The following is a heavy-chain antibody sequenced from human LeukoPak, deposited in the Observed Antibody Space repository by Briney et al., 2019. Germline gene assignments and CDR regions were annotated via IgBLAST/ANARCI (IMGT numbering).Heavy chain of an antibody. Sequence: ASVKVSCRASGYTFTSYYMHWVRQAPGQGLEWMGIINPSGGSTSYAQKFQGRVTMTRDTSTSTVYMELSSLRSEDTAVYYCAKLGIPGIAVARGRYYFDYWGQGTLVTVSS. V-gene: IGHV1-46*01. CDR3: AKLGIPGIAVARGRYYFDY. CDR1: GYTFTSYY. J-gene: IGHJ4*02. CDR2: INPSGGST. D-gene: IGHD6-19*01.